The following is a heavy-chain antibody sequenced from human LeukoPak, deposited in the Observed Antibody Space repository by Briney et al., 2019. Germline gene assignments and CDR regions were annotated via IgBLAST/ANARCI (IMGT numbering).Heavy chain of an antibody. CDR3: ASDGGNSDLIFGY. CDR2: IYYSGST. D-gene: IGHD4-23*01. V-gene: IGHV4-59*01. CDR1: GGSISSYY. J-gene: IGHJ4*02. Sequence: PSETLSLTCTVSGGSISSYYWSWIRQPPGKGLEWIGYIYYSGSTNYNPSLKSRVTISVDTSKNQFSLKLSSVTAADTAVYYCASDGGNSDLIFGYWGQGTLVTVSS.